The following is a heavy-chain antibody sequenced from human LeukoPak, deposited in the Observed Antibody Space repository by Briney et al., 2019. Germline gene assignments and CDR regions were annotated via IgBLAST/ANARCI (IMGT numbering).Heavy chain of an antibody. V-gene: IGHV3-30-3*01. J-gene: IGHJ4*02. D-gene: IGHD3-3*01. CDR1: GFTFSSYA. CDR3: ARGVQQWLLYPYYFDY. CDR2: ISYDGSNK. Sequence: PGGSLRLSCAASGFTFSSYAMHWVRQAPGKGLEWVAVISYDGSNKYYADSVKGRFTISRDNSKNTLYLQMNSLRAEDTAVYYCARGVQQWLLYPYYFDYWGQGTLVTVSS.